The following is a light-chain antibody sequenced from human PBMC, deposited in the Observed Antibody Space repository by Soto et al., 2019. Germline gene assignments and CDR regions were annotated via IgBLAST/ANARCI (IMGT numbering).Light chain of an antibody. CDR3: QQYNNWPRT. Sequence: EIVMTQSPATLSVSTGERATLSCRASQSVSSNLAWYQQKPGQAPRLLIYGASTRATGIPARFSGSGSGTEFTLTISSLQSADFAVYYCQQYNNWPRTFGQGTKVEIK. J-gene: IGKJ1*01. V-gene: IGKV3-15*01. CDR2: GAS. CDR1: QSVSSN.